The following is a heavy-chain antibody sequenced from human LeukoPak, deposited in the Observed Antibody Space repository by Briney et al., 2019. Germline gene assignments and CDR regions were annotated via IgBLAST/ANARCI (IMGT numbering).Heavy chain of an antibody. CDR3: ARDRQDDYGDLEPFDY. Sequence: GGSLRLSCAASGFTFSSYSMNWVRQAPGKGLEWVSSISSSSSYIYYADSVKGRFTISRDNAKNSLYLQMNSLRAEDTAVYYCARDRQDDYGDLEPFDYWSQGTLVTVSS. V-gene: IGHV3-21*01. CDR2: ISSSSSYI. D-gene: IGHD4-17*01. J-gene: IGHJ4*02. CDR1: GFTFSSYS.